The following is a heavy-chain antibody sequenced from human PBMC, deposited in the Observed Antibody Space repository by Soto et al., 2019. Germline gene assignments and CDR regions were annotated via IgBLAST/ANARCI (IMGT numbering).Heavy chain of an antibody. J-gene: IGHJ4*02. V-gene: IGHV3-21*01. CDR3: ASDRGVYFDY. D-gene: IGHD3-10*01. Sequence: LRLSCAASGFTFSSYSMNWVRQAPGKGLEWVSSXXSSSSYIYYADSVKGRFTISRDNAKNSLYLQMNSLRAEDTAVYYCASDRGVYFDYWGQGTLVTVS. CDR2: XXSSSSYI. CDR1: GFTFSSYS.